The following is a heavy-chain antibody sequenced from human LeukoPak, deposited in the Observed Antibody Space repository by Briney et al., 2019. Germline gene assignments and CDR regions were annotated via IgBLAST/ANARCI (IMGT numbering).Heavy chain of an antibody. V-gene: IGHV5-51*01. CDR3: ARQGGYYYDSSGYYDFDY. Sequence: GESLKISCKGSGSRVPSYWIGWLRQLPGKGLKWMGFIYPGDSESRYSPSFQGQVTISADKSISTAYLQWSSLKASDTAMYYCARQGGYYYDSSGYYDFDYWGQGTLVTVSS. CDR1: GSRVPSYW. D-gene: IGHD3-22*01. J-gene: IGHJ4*02. CDR2: IYPGDSES.